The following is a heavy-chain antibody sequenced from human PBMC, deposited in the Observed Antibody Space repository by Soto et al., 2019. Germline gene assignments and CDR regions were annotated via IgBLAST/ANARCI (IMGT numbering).Heavy chain of an antibody. CDR3: ARQPLHRVGSSISTLDI. CDR1: GASIISSNSY. Sequence: TSETLSLTCTVSGASIISSNSYWAWIRQSPGTGLEWIGSVSFGRDTYFNPSLKSRLTISADTSKNEISLNLNSVTAADTAVYYCARQPLHRVGSSISTLDIWGQGTVVTVSS. D-gene: IGHD1-26*01. CDR2: VSFGRDT. J-gene: IGHJ3*02. V-gene: IGHV4-39*01.